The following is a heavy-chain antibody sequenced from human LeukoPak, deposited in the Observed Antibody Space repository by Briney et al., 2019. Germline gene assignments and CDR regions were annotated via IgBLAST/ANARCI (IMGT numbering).Heavy chain of an antibody. CDR1: GYTFTSYG. CDR3: AREEAHHVYYGMDV. Sequence: ASVKVSCKASGYTFTSYGISWVRLAPGQGLEWMGWISAYNGNTNYAQKVQGRVTMTTDTSTSTAYMELRSLRSDDTAVYYCAREEAHHVYYGMDVWGQGTMVTVSS. D-gene: IGHD1-14*01. V-gene: IGHV1-18*01. J-gene: IGHJ6*02. CDR2: ISAYNGNT.